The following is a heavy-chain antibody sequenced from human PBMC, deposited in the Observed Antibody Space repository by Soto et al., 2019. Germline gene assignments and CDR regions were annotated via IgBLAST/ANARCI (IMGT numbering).Heavy chain of an antibody. CDR1: GFTVSMSY. CDR3: ARGKGIGWYESSDY. CDR2: IYRDGST. Sequence: PGGSLRLSCAASGFTVSMSYMSWVRQAPGKGLEWVSTIYRDGSTYYADSVEGRFTISRDNSKNTLYLQMNSLRAEDTATYYCARGKGIGWYESSDYWGQGTLVTVSS. V-gene: IGHV3-53*01. J-gene: IGHJ4*02. D-gene: IGHD6-19*01.